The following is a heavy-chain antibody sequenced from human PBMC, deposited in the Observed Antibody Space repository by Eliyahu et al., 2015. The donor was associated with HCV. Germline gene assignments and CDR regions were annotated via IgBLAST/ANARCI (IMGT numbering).Heavy chain of an antibody. Sequence: QVQLVESGGGVVQPGRSLRLSCAASGFAFXXYVMXWVRQAPGKGXXXVAAISYDGSNKYYADSVKGRFTISRDNSKNTLYLQMNSLRTEDTAVYYCAKETTQYSYHYGLDVWGQGTTVTVSS. CDR1: GFAFXXYV. D-gene: IGHD4-11*01. CDR3: AKETTQYSYHYGLDV. J-gene: IGHJ6*02. CDR2: ISYDGSNK. V-gene: IGHV3-30*18.